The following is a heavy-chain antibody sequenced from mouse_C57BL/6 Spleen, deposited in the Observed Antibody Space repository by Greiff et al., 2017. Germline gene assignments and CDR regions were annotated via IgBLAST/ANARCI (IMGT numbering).Heavy chain of an antibody. V-gene: IGHV1-81*01. J-gene: IGHJ1*03. CDR3: ARSGTTGV. Sequence: QVQLQQSGAELARPGASVKLSCKASGYTFTSYGISWVKQRTGQGLEWIGEIYPRSGNTYYNEKFKGKGTLTAAKSTSTAYMELRSLTSEDAAVYFCARSGTTGVWGTGTTVTVSS. CDR1: GYTFTSYG. CDR2: IYPRSGNT. D-gene: IGHD4-1*01.